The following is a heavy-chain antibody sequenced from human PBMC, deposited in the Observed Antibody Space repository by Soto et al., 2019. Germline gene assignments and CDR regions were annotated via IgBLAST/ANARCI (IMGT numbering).Heavy chain of an antibody. Sequence: SLRLSCTASGFTFGDYAMSWFRQAPGKGLEWVGFIRSKAYGGTTEYAASVKGRFTISRDDSKSIAYLQMNSLKTEDTAVYYCKATMRAYYYYGMDVWGQGTTVTVSS. CDR3: KATMRAYYYYGMDV. V-gene: IGHV3-49*03. D-gene: IGHD1-26*01. CDR2: IRSKAYGGTT. J-gene: IGHJ6*02. CDR1: GFTFGDYA.